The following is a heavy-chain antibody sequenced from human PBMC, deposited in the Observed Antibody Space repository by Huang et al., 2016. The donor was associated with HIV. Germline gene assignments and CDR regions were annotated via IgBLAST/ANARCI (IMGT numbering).Heavy chain of an antibody. V-gene: IGHV4-34*01. CDR3: ARTLWKYGDYGYFDS. Sequence: HVQLQQWGAGLLKPSETLSLTCAVNGGSFSDYYWTWIRQSPGKGLEWIGEINHSGTTNYNPTLNSRVTMSIDRARRPFSLKVKSVTAADTAIYYCARTLWKYGDYGYFDSWGQGALVTVSS. CDR2: INHSGTT. CDR1: GGSFSDYY. J-gene: IGHJ4*02. D-gene: IGHD4-17*01.